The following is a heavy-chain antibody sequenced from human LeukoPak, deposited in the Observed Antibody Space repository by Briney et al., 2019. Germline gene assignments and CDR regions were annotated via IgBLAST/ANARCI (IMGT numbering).Heavy chain of an antibody. Sequence: ASVKVSCKVSGYTLTELSMHWVRQAPGKGLEWMGGFDPEDGETIYAQKFQGRVTITADTSTDTAYMELSSLRSEDTAVYYCATFDSTVPDGSGTPFDYWGQGTLVTVSS. D-gene: IGHD3-10*01. J-gene: IGHJ4*02. CDR3: ATFDSTVPDGSGTPFDY. CDR1: GYTLTELS. V-gene: IGHV1-24*01. CDR2: FDPEDGET.